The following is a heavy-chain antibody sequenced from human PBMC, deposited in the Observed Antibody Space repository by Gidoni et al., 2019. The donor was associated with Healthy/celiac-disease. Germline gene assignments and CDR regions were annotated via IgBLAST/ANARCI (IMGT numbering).Heavy chain of an antibody. CDR3: ARYYYDSSGYVYYYYGMDV. J-gene: IGHJ6*02. V-gene: IGHV3-11*06. CDR2: ISSSSSYT. Sequence: LEWVSYISSSSSYTNYADSVKGRFTISRDNAKNSLYLQMNSLRAEDTAVYYCARYYYDSSGYVYYYYGMDVWGQGTTVTVSS. D-gene: IGHD3-22*01.